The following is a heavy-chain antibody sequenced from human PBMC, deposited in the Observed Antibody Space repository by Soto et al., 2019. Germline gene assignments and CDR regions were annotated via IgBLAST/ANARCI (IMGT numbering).Heavy chain of an antibody. Sequence: SETLSLTCTVSGGSISSGGYYWSWIRQHPGKGLEWIGYIYYSGSTYYNPSLKSRVTISVDTSKNQFSLKLSSVTAADTAVYYCAREGSSSWSQYYFDYWGQGTLVTVSS. D-gene: IGHD6-13*01. CDR3: AREGSSSWSQYYFDY. J-gene: IGHJ4*02. CDR1: GGSISSGGYY. CDR2: IYYSGST. V-gene: IGHV4-31*03.